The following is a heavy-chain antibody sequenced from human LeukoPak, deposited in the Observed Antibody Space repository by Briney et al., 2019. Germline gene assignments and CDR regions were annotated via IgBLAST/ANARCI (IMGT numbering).Heavy chain of an antibody. CDR1: GFTFDDYA. Sequence: PGRSLRLSCAASGFTFDDYAMHWVRQAPGKGLEWVSGISWNSGSIGYADSVKGRFTISRDNAKNSLYLQMNSLRAEDTAVYYCAREHLIAAAGDYWGQGTLVTVSS. CDR3: AREHLIAAAGDY. CDR2: ISWNSGSI. V-gene: IGHV3-9*01. D-gene: IGHD6-13*01. J-gene: IGHJ4*02.